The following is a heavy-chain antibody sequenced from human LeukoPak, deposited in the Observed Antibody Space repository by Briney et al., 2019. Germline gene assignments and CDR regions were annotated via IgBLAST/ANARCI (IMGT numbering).Heavy chain of an antibody. CDR3: ARWDCSGGNCNSGSRFIDY. J-gene: IGHJ4*02. CDR1: GFTFSSYW. CDR2: INPDGTST. V-gene: IGHV3-74*01. D-gene: IGHD2-15*01. Sequence: GGSLGLSCAASGFTFSSYWMHWVRQAPGKGLVWVSRINPDGTSTTYADSVKGRFTISRDNAKNTLYLQMDSLRAEDTAVYYCARWDCSGGNCNSGSRFIDYWGQGTLVTVSS.